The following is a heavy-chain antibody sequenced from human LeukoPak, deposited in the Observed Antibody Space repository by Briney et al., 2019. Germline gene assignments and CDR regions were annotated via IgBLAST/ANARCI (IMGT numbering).Heavy chain of an antibody. CDR3: ARAFIAVAGQLDY. V-gene: IGHV3-30*04. J-gene: IGHJ4*02. D-gene: IGHD6-19*01. CDR2: ISYDGSNK. CDR1: GFTFSSYA. Sequence: GRSLRLSCAASGFTFSSYAMHWVRQAPGKGLEWVAVISYDGSNKYYADSVKGRFTISRDNSKNTLYLQMNSLRAEDTAVYYCARAFIAVAGQLDYWGEGTLVTVSS.